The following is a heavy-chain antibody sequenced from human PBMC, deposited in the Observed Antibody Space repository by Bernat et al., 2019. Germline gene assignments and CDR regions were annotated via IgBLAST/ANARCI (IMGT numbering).Heavy chain of an antibody. V-gene: IGHV2-70*15. D-gene: IGHD2-15*01. J-gene: IGHJ6*02. CDR3: ALLEGGSGGSCYSRYGMDV. CDR1: GFSLSTSGMC. Sequence: QVTLRESGPALVKPTQTLTLTCTFSGFSLSTSGMCVSWIRQPPGKALEWLARIDCDDDKYYSTSLKTRLTISTDTSKNQVVLTMTNMDPVDTATYYCALLEGGSGGSCYSRYGMDVWGQGTTVTVSS. CDR2: IDCDDDK.